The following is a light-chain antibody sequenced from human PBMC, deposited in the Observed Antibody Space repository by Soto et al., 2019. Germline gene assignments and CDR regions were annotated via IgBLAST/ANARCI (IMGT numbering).Light chain of an antibody. V-gene: IGKV1-9*01. CDR3: QQRSNWIT. Sequence: IQLTQSPSSLSASVGDSVTITCRASQGISRYLSWYQQKPGRAPKLLISAASYRAAGIPDRFSGSGSATDFTLTISSLEPEDFAVYYCQQRSNWITFGQGTRLEIK. J-gene: IGKJ5*01. CDR1: QGISRY. CDR2: AAS.